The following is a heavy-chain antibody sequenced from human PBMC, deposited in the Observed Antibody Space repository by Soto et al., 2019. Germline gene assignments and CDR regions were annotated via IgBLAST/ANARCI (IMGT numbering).Heavy chain of an antibody. CDR2: IYYSGTTT. CDR1: GGSINHYY. D-gene: IGHD1-26*01. V-gene: IGHV4-59*08. J-gene: IGHJ4*02. Sequence: SETLSLTCTVFGGSINHYYCTWIRQPPGKGLEWMGYIYYSGTTTNYNPSLKSRVTLSVDTSKNQFSLKLSSVTAADTVVYYCARLGGSYAVPHFDYWGQGTLVTVSS. CDR3: ARLGGSYAVPHFDY.